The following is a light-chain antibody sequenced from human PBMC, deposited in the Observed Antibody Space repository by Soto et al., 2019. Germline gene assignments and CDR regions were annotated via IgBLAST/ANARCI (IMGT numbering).Light chain of an antibody. J-gene: IGKJ1*01. Sequence: EIVLTQSPATLSLSPGERATLSCGASQSISRNYLAWYQQKPGLAPNLLIYDASSRATGIPDRFSGSGSGTDFTLTISRVEPEDSAVYYCQQYGTSPTFGQGTKVEIK. V-gene: IGKV3D-20*01. CDR2: DAS. CDR1: QSISRNY. CDR3: QQYGTSPT.